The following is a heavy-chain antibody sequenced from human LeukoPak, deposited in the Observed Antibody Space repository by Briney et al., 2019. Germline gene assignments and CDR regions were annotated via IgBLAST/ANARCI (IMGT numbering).Heavy chain of an antibody. CDR1: GFTFSNYG. D-gene: IGHD3-10*01. V-gene: IGHV3-30*18. J-gene: IGHJ3*02. CDR2: ISYDGSNK. CDR3: ANGYYYGSGSYYKEAFDI. Sequence: GRSLRLSCAASGFTFSNYGMHWVRQAPGKGLEWVVVISYDGSNKYYADSVKGRFTISRDNSKNTLYLQMNSLRAEDTAVYYCANGYYYGSGSYYKEAFDIWGQGTMVTV.